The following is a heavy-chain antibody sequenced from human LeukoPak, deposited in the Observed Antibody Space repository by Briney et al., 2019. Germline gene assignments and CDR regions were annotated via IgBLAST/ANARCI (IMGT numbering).Heavy chain of an antibody. V-gene: IGHV3-48*01. Sequence: GGSLRLSCTASGFSFGDYAMTWVRHTPGKGLEWVSYISPSSRTMIYADSVKGRFTISRDNAKNSLYLQMNSLRAEDTAVYYCVRDPTGSFDYWGQGTLVTVSS. J-gene: IGHJ4*02. CDR1: GFSFGDYA. CDR3: VRDPTGSFDY. D-gene: IGHD2-8*02. CDR2: ISPSSRTM.